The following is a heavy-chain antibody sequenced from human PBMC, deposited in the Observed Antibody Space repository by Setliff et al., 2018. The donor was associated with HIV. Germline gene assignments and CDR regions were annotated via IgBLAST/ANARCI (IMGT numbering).Heavy chain of an antibody. D-gene: IGHD1-26*01. J-gene: IGHJ4*02. Sequence: SETLSLTCTVSGGSISRYFWSWIRQSPGKGLEWIGYIKYSGNTNYNPSLGSRVTISVDASKNQFSLKRTSVTAADTAVYYCARVSTMGARLDFDYWGQGTLVTVSS. CDR1: GGSISRYF. CDR2: IKYSGNT. CDR3: ARVSTMGARLDFDY. V-gene: IGHV4-59*01.